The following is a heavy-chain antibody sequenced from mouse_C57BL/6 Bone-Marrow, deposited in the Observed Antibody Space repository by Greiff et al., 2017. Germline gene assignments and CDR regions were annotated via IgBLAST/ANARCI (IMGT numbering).Heavy chain of an antibody. J-gene: IGHJ4*01. Sequence: VQLVASGAELVKPGASVKMSCKASGYTFTTYPIEWMKQNHGKSLEWIGNFHPYNDDTKYNEKFKGKATLTVEKSSSTVYLELSRLTSDDSAVYYCARRYYGSSYYYYAMDYWGQGTSVTVSS. V-gene: IGHV1-47*01. CDR2: FHPYNDDT. CDR1: GYTFTTYP. CDR3: ARRYYGSSYYYYAMDY. D-gene: IGHD1-1*01.